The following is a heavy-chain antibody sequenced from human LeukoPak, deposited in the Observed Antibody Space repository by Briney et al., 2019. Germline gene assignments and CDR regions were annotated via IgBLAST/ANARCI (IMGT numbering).Heavy chain of an antibody. J-gene: IGHJ4*02. CDR1: GDSTTRGGYY. CDR3: ARAVDYRNYFDY. Sequence: PSETLSLTCTVSGDSTTRGGYYWSWVRQHPGKGLEWVGFIYHSGTTFYNPSLESRATISVDTSQSQFSLKLTSVTAADTAVYYCARAVDYRNYFDYWGQGALVTVSS. V-gene: IGHV4-31*03. D-gene: IGHD4-11*01. CDR2: IYHSGTT.